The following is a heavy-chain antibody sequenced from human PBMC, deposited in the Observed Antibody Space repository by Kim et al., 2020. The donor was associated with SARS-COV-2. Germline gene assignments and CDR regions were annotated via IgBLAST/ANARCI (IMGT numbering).Heavy chain of an antibody. Sequence: ASVKVSCKASGYTFTGYYMHWVRQAPGQGLEWMGWINPNSGGTIYAQKFQGRVTMTRDTSISTAYMELSRLRSDDTAVYYCARDASRKGFDPWGQGTLVTVSS. J-gene: IGHJ5*02. CDR3: ARDASRKGFDP. V-gene: IGHV1-2*02. CDR2: INPNSGGT. CDR1: GYTFTGYY.